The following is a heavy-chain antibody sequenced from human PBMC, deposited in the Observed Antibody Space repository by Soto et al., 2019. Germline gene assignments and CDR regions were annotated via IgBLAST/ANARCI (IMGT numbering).Heavy chain of an antibody. D-gene: IGHD3-3*01. J-gene: IGHJ4*02. CDR2: ISSTTNYI. Sequence: PGGSLRLSCAASGFTFTRYSMNWVRQAPGKGLEWVSSISSTTNYIYYGDSMKGRFTISRDNSKNTLYLQMNSLRPEDTALYYCARATAIFGPCDSWGQGTLVTVSS. CDR3: ARATAIFGPCDS. CDR1: GFTFTRYS. V-gene: IGHV3-21*01.